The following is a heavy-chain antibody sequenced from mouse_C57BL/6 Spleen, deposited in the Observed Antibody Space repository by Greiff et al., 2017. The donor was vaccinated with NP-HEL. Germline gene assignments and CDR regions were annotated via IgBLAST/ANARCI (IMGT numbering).Heavy chain of an antibody. Sequence: DVHLVESGGGLVKPGGSLKLSCAASGFTFSDYGMHWVRQAPEKGLEWVAYISSGSSTIYYADTVKGRFTISRDNAKNTLFLQMTSLRSEDTAMYYCARDGYWYFDVWGTGTTVTVSS. V-gene: IGHV5-17*01. CDR3: ARDGYWYFDV. CDR2: ISSGSSTI. J-gene: IGHJ1*03. D-gene: IGHD1-1*01. CDR1: GFTFSDYG.